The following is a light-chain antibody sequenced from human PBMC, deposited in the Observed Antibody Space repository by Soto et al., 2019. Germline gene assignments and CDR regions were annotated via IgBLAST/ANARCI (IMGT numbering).Light chain of an antibody. CDR2: AAS. CDR3: QQAISFPIT. CDR1: QGISTY. J-gene: IGKJ5*01. Sequence: DIRSTQSQSSLSSCILDIVSITCRASQGISTYLGWYQQKPGKAPKLLIYAASSLQTGVPSRFSGSGSGTDFTLTISSLQPEDFGTYYCQQAISFPITFGQGTRLEIK. V-gene: IGKV1-12*01.